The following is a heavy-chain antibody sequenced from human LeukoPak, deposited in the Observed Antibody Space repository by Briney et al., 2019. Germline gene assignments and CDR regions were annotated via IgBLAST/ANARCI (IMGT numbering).Heavy chain of an antibody. CDR1: GGTFSSYA. CDR3: ARLGYCSSTSCYTVDY. D-gene: IGHD2-2*02. V-gene: IGHV1-69*13. CDR2: IIPIFGTA. Sequence: SVKVSCKASGGTFSSYAISWVRQAPGQGLEWMGGIIPIFGTANYAQKFQGRVTITADESTSTAYMELSSLRSEDTAVYYCARLGYCSSTSCYTVDYWGQGTLVTVSS. J-gene: IGHJ4*02.